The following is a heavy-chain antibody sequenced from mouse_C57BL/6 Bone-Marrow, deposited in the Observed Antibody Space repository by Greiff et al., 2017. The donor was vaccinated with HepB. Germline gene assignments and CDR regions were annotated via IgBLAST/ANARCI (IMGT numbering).Heavy chain of an antibody. Sequence: QVQPQQSGAELVRPGTSVKVSCKASGYAFTNYLIEWVKQRPGQGLEWIGVINPGSGGTNYNEKFKGKATLTADKSSSTAYMQLSSLTSEDSAVYFCARGSSGYRFAYWGQGTLVTVSA. CDR3: ARGSSGYRFAY. CDR2: INPGSGGT. J-gene: IGHJ3*01. CDR1: GYAFTNYL. D-gene: IGHD3-2*02. V-gene: IGHV1-54*01.